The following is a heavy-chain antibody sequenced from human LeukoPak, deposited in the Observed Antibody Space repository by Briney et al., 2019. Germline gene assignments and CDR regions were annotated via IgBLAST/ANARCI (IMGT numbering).Heavy chain of an antibody. V-gene: IGHV3-23*01. D-gene: IGHD3-22*01. CDR1: GFTFSSYA. J-gene: IGHJ4*02. CDR2: ISGSGGST. CDR3: AKVSGDYYDSSGYYYRPIHFDD. Sequence: GGSLRLSCAASGFTFSSYAMSWVRQAPGKGLEWVSAISGSGGSTYYADSVKGRFTISRDNSKNTLYLQMNSLRAEDTAVYYCAKVSGDYYDSSGYYYRPIHFDDWGQGTLVTVSS.